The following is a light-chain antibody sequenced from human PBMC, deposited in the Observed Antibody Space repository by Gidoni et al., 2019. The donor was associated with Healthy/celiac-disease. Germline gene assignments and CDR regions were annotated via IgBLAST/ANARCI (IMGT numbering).Light chain of an antibody. V-gene: IGLV1-40*01. J-gene: IGLJ2*01. CDR1: SSNIGAGYD. CDR3: QSYDSSLSAL. Sequence: QSVLTQPPSVSGAPGQRVTIACTGSSSNIGAGYDVHWSHQLPGTAPKLLIYGNSNRPSGVPDRFSGSKSGTSASLAITGLQAEDEADYYCQSYDSSLSALFGGGTKLTVL. CDR2: GNS.